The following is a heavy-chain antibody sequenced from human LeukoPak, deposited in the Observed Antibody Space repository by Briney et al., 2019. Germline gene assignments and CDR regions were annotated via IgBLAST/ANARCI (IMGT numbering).Heavy chain of an antibody. D-gene: IGHD2-2*01. J-gene: IGHJ4*02. CDR2: ISGSGGST. CDR1: GFTFSSYA. CDR3: ARESPLPIVVVPAANDY. Sequence: GGSLRLSCAASGFTFSSYAMSWVRQAPGKGLEWVSAISGSGGSTYYADSVKGRFTISRDNSKNTLYRQMNSLRAEDTAVYYCARESPLPIVVVPAANDYWGQGTLVTVSS. V-gene: IGHV3-23*01.